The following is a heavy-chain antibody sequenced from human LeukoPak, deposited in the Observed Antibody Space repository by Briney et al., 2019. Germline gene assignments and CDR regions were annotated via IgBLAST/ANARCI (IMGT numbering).Heavy chain of an antibody. CDR1: GYTLTELS. D-gene: IGHD3-16*02. J-gene: IGHJ3*02. CDR2: FDPEDGET. V-gene: IGHV1-24*01. Sequence: ASVKVSCKVSGYTLTELSMHWVRQAPGKGLEWMGGFDPEDGETIHAQKFQGRVTMTEDTSTDTAYMELSSLRSEDTAVYYCATRPGGVIYLQDAFDIWGQGTMVAVSS. CDR3: ATRPGGVIYLQDAFDI.